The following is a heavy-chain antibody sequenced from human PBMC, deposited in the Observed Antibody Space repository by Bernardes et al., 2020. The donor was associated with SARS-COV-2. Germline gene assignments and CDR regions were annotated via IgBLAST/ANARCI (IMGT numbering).Heavy chain of an antibody. Sequence: GGSLRLSCAASGFTFRGSAMHWVRQASGKGLEWVGRIRSKAHSYATAYAASVKGRFTISRDDSKNTAYLQMNSLKTEDTAVYYCTRQAMTTVTYLDYWGQGTLVTVSS. V-gene: IGHV3-73*01. CDR1: GFTFRGSA. J-gene: IGHJ4*02. D-gene: IGHD4-17*01. CDR3: TRQAMTTVTYLDY. CDR2: IRSKAHSYAT.